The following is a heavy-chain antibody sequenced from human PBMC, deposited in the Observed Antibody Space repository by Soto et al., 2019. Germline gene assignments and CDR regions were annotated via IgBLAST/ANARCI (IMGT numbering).Heavy chain of an antibody. D-gene: IGHD2-2*01. CDR1: GFTFSSYA. Sequence: EVQLLESGGGLVEPGWSLRLSCAASGFTFSSYAMSWVRQAPGKGLEWVSGISGGGGSTYYGDSVRGRCTISRDNSRGTLYLQMNSLRAEDTVVYYCAKRALEGRYCSSPTCYPFDHWGRGTLVTVSS. CDR2: ISGGGGST. J-gene: IGHJ4*02. V-gene: IGHV3-23*02. CDR3: AKRALEGRYCSSPTCYPFDH.